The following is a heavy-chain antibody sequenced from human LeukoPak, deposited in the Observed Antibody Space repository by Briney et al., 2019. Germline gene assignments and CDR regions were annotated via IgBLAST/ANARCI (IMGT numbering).Heavy chain of an antibody. CDR2: INAGNGNT. J-gene: IGHJ3*02. CDR1: GYTFTSYA. Sequence: GASVKVSCKASGYTFTSYAMHWVRQAPGQRLEWMGWINAGNGNTKYSQKFQGRVTMTTDTSTSTAYMELRSLRSDDTAVYYCARDSVYYGDYSDAFDIWGQGTMVTVSS. D-gene: IGHD4-17*01. CDR3: ARDSVYYGDYSDAFDI. V-gene: IGHV1-3*01.